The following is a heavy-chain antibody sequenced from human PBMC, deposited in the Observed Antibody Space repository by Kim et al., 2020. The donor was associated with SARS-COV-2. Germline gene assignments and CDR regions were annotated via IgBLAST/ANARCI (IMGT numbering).Heavy chain of an antibody. Sequence: FPGRVTMTRDTSTSTVYMELSSLRSEDTAVYYCARERLYGPGTFSYGMDVWGQGTTVTVSS. V-gene: IGHV1-46*01. J-gene: IGHJ6*02. D-gene: IGHD3-10*01. CDR3: ARERLYGPGTFSYGMDV.